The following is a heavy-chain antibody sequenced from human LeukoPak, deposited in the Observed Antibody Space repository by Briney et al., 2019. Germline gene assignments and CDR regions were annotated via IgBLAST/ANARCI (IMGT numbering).Heavy chain of an antibody. V-gene: IGHV1-69*06. CDR2: IIPIFGTA. Sequence: ASVKVSCKASGGTFTSYAISWVRQAPGQGLEWMGGIIPIFGTANYAQKFQGRVTITADKSTSTAYMELSSLRSEDTAVYYCARPSEVVTRHYYYYYYMDVWGKGTTVTVSS. D-gene: IGHD4-23*01. CDR3: ARPSEVVTRHYYYYYYMDV. CDR1: GGTFTSYA. J-gene: IGHJ6*03.